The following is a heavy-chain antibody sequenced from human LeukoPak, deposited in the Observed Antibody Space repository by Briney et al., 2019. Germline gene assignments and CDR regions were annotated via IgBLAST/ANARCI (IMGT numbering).Heavy chain of an antibody. Sequence: ASVKVSCKVYGYTFTDYYLHWVRQAPGQGLEWMGWINPKSGGTNYAQKFQDRVTMTRDTSISTAYMELTRLRSDDTAVYYCARGPRIAVAGTFDYWGQGTLVTVSS. J-gene: IGHJ4*02. V-gene: IGHV1-2*02. CDR1: GYTFTDYY. D-gene: IGHD6-19*01. CDR3: ARGPRIAVAGTFDY. CDR2: INPKSGGT.